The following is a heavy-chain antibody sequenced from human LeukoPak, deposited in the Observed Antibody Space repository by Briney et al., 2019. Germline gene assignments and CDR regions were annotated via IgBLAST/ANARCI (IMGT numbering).Heavy chain of an antibody. J-gene: IGHJ4*02. CDR2: INSDGSTT. CDR1: GFTFSSYW. D-gene: IGHD3-22*01. V-gene: IGHV3-74*01. CDR3: AICIHDSSGYYTD. Sequence: GGSLRLSCAASGFTFSSYWMHWVRQAPGKGLVWVSRINSDGSTTAYADSVKGRFTISRDNAKNTLYLQMSSLRAEDTAVYYCAICIHDSSGYYTDWGQGTLVTVSS.